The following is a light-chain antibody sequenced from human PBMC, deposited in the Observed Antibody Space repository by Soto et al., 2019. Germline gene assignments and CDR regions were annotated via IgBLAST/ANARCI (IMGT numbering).Light chain of an antibody. CDR3: QQYGRSPET. CDR2: AAS. Sequence: EIVLTQSPGTLSLSPGERATLSCRASQSVISNYLAWYQQKPGQAPRLLIYAASSRATGIPDRFSGSGSGTDFTLTITRLEPEDFAVYICQQYGRSPETFGPGTKVDIK. CDR1: QSVISNY. V-gene: IGKV3-20*01. J-gene: IGKJ3*01.